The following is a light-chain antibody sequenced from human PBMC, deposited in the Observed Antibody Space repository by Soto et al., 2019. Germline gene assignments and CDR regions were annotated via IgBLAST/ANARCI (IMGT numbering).Light chain of an antibody. CDR1: SSDIGASNS. J-gene: IGLJ2*01. CDR3: GSKAGSNKHVV. CDR2: EVT. Sequence: QSALTQPPSASGSPGQSVTISCAGSSSDIGASNSVSWYQQHPGKAPKLLISEVTKRPSGVPDRFSGSKSSNTASLTVSGLQADDEADYYCGSKAGSNKHVVFGGGTKLTVL. V-gene: IGLV2-8*01.